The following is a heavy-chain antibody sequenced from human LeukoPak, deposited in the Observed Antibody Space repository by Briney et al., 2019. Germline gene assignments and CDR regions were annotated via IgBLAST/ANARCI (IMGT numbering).Heavy chain of an antibody. Sequence: ASVKVSCKASGYTFSGYYMHWVRQAPGQGLEWVGWINPNSGGTNYAQKFQGRVTMTRDTSISTAYMELSRLRSDDTAGYYCARDWSSLRYFDWFYVWGQGTLVTVSS. J-gene: IGHJ4*02. D-gene: IGHD3-9*01. CDR1: GYTFSGYY. V-gene: IGHV1-2*02. CDR3: ARDWSSLRYFDWFYV. CDR2: INPNSGGT.